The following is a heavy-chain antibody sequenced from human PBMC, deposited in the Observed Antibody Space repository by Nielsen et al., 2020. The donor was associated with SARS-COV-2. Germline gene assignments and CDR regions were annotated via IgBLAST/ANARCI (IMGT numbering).Heavy chain of an antibody. CDR2: ISYDGSNK. Sequence: SFASSGFTFSTYVMHLVRQAPGKGLEWVAAISYDGSNKYYVDSVKGRFTISRDNSKNTLYLQMSSLREEDTAVYYCAKDWTAIVVVPSGGVDYWGQGTLVTVSS. D-gene: IGHD2-15*01. CDR1: GFTFSTYV. J-gene: IGHJ4*02. CDR3: AKDWTAIVVVPSGGVDY. V-gene: IGHV3-30*18.